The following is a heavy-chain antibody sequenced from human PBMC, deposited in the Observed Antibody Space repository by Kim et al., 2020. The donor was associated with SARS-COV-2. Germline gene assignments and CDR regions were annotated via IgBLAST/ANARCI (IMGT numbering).Heavy chain of an antibody. V-gene: IGHV1-3*01. CDR3: ARGGTGDLDY. D-gene: IGHD7-27*01. J-gene: IGHJ4*02. Sequence: NTKYSRKIQGRVTINRDTSASTAYMELNSLKAEDTAVYYGARGGTGDLDYWGQGTLVTVSS. CDR2: NT.